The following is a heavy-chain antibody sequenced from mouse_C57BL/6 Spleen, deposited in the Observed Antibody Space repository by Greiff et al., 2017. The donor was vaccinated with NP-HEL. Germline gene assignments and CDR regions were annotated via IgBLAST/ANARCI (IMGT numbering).Heavy chain of an antibody. CDR1: GYTFTSYW. CDR3: GREIYYGRNHWDFDG. J-gene: IGHJ1*03. CDR2: IYPGSGST. Sequence: QVQLQQPGAELVKPGASVKMSCKASGYTFTSYWITWVKQRPGQGLEWIGDIYPGSGSTNYNEKFKSKATLTVDTSSSTAYMQLSSLTSEDSAVFYWGREIYYGRNHWDFDGWGTGTTVTVSS. V-gene: IGHV1-55*01. D-gene: IGHD1-1*01.